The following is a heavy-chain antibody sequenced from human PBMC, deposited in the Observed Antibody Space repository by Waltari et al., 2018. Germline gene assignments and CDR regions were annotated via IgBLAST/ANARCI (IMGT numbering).Heavy chain of an antibody. Sequence: EVQLVESGGALVQPGGSLSLPCQVSGFTVRATSVTWVRQVPGKGLEWLSVIYAGGTTFYADSVKDRFIVSRDNPKNTVYLQMNTLRPDDTAIYYCARADSSGWYGFDYWGQGTLVTVSS. V-gene: IGHV3-66*01. J-gene: IGHJ4*02. CDR2: IYAGGTT. CDR3: ARADSSGWYGFDY. CDR1: GFTVRATS. D-gene: IGHD6-19*01.